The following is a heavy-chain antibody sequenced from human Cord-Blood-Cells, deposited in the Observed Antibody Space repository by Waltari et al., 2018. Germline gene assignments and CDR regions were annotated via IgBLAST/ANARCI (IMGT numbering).Heavy chain of an antibody. D-gene: IGHD3-16*02. CDR1: GGSISSGGYY. CDR2: IYYSGST. V-gene: IGHV4-31*03. J-gene: IGHJ4*02. CDR3: ASSSVTFGGVIGIFDY. Sequence: ESGPGLVKPSQTLSLTCTVSGGSISSGGYYWSWIRQHPGKGLEWIGYIYYSGSTYYNPSRKRRVTISVETSKNQFSLKLSSVTAADTAVYYCASSSVTFGGVIGIFDYWGQGTLVTVSS.